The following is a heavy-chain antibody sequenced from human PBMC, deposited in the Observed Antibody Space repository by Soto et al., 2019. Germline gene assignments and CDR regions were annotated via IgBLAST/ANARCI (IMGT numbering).Heavy chain of an antibody. CDR3: ARLPVLGYCSSTSCPPGGMDV. CDR2: IYPGDSDT. J-gene: IGHJ6*02. Sequence: GESLKISCTGSGYSFTIYWIGWVRQMPGKGLEWMGIIYPGDSDTRYSPSFQGQVTISADKSISTAYLQWSSLKASDTAMYYCARLPVLGYCSSTSCPPGGMDVWGQGTTVTVSS. V-gene: IGHV5-51*01. CDR1: GYSFTIYW. D-gene: IGHD2-2*01.